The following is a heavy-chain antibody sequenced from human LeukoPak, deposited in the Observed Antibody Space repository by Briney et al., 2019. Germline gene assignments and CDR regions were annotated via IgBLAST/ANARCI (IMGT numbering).Heavy chain of an antibody. D-gene: IGHD6-13*01. CDR3: ARDSRGIAAGADY. CDR1: GFTFSTYN. J-gene: IGHJ4*02. V-gene: IGHV3-21*01. CDR2: ISTTSSYI. Sequence: GGSLRLPCAASGFTFSTYNMNWVRQAPGKGLEWVSSISTTSSYIYYADSVKGRFTVSRDNAKNSLYLQMNSLRAEDTAVYYCARDSRGIAAGADYWGQGTLVTVSS.